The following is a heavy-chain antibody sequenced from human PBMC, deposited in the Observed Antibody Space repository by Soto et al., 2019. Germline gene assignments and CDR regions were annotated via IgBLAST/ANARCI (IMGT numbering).Heavy chain of an antibody. CDR1: GYTFTEYG. D-gene: IGHD4-17*01. Sequence: ASVKVSCKTSGYTFTEYGIGWFRQAPGQGLEWMGWISPYNGKTNYIQEFQDRVTITTDTSSTTVYMDLRTLKSDDTAIYFCARADYGDTKIYSFDHWG. V-gene: IGHV1-18*01. CDR3: ARADYGDTKIYSFDH. J-gene: IGHJ4*01. CDR2: ISPYNGKT.